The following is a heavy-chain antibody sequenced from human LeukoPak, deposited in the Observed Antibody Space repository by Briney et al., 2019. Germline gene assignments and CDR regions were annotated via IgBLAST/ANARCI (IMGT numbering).Heavy chain of an antibody. D-gene: IGHD4-17*01. CDR1: GFTFSDYY. CDR2: ISSSGSTI. CDR3: ARDLATVTTAWFDP. V-gene: IGHV3-11*04. J-gene: IGHJ5*02. Sequence: EGSLRLSCAASGFTFSDYYMSWIRQAPGKGLEWVSYISSSGSTIYYADSVKGRFTISRDNAKNSLYLQMNSLRAEDTAVYYCARDLATVTTAWFDPWGQGTLVTVSS.